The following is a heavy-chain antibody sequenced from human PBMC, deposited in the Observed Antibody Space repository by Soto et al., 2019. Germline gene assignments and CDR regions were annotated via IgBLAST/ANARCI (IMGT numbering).Heavy chain of an antibody. V-gene: IGHV3-30-3*01. CDR3: ARGGSSWLYYYYYYDIDV. D-gene: IGHD6-13*01. J-gene: IGHJ6*02. CDR1: GFTFSSYA. Sequence: QVQLVESGGGVVQPGRSLRLSCAASGFTFSSYAMHWVRQAPGKGLEWVPVISYDGSNKYYADSVKGRFTISRDNSKNTLYLQMNCLRAEDTAVYYCARGGSSWLYYYYYYDIDVWCQGTTVTVSS. CDR2: ISYDGSNK.